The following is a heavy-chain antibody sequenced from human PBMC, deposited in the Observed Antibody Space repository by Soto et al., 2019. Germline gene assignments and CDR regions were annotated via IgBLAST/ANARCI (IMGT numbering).Heavy chain of an antibody. CDR1: GGSISSYY. Sequence: QVQLQESGPGLVKPSETLSLTCTVSGGSISSYYWSWIRQPPGKGLELIGYIYYSGSTNNNPALNSRVTLSVDTSKNQFSLTLSSVTAADTAVYYCARRYGGTFDYWGQGTLVTVSS. D-gene: IGHD2-15*01. CDR2: IYYSGST. J-gene: IGHJ4*02. CDR3: ARRYGGTFDY. V-gene: IGHV4-59*08.